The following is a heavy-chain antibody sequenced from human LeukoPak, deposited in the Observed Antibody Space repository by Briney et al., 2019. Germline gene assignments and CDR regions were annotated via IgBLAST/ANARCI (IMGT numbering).Heavy chain of an antibody. CDR2: ISYDGSNK. V-gene: IGHV3-30-3*01. CDR3: AGDCSGGSCYSYSSYYYGMDV. Sequence: GGSLRLSCAASGFTFSSYAMHWVRQAPGKGLEWVAIISYDGSNKYYADSVKGRFTISRDNAKNSLYLQMNSLRAEDTAVYYCAGDCSGGSCYSYSSYYYGMDVWGQGTTVTVSS. D-gene: IGHD2-15*01. CDR1: GFTFSSYA. J-gene: IGHJ6*02.